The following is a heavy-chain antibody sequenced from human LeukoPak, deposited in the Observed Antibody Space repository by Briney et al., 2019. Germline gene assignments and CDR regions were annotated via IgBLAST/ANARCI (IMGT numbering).Heavy chain of an antibody. J-gene: IGHJ4*02. D-gene: IGHD5-24*01. Sequence: ESGPALVKPTQTLTLTCTFSGFSLSTSGMCVSWIRQPPGKGLEWIGSIYYSGSTYYSPSLKSRVTISVDTSKNQFSLKLSSVTAADTAVYYCVRGRRDGYNLRNFDYWGQGTLVTVSS. V-gene: IGHV4-39*07. CDR2: IYYSGST. CDR1: GFSLSTSGMC. CDR3: VRGRRDGYNLRNFDY.